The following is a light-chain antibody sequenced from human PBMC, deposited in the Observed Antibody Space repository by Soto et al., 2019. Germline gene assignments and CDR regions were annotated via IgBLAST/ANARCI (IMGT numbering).Light chain of an antibody. Sequence: QSVLTQPASVSGSPGQSITISCTGTNSDIGSYNLVSWYQQHPGKDPKLIIYEGNKRPSGVSNRFSGSKSGTTASLTISGLQADDEADYYCCSYASSSTFAFGGGTKLTVL. V-gene: IGLV2-23*03. CDR3: CSYASSSTFA. CDR2: EGN. CDR1: NSDIGSYNL. J-gene: IGLJ2*01.